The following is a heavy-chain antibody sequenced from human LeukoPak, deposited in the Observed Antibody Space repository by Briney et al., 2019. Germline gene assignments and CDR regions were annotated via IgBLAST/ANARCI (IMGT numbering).Heavy chain of an antibody. J-gene: IGHJ4*02. CDR1: GITLSNYG. CDR3: AKRGVVIRVILVGFHKEAYYFDS. CDR2: ISESGGNT. D-gene: IGHD3-22*01. V-gene: IGHV3-23*01. Sequence: GGSLRLSCAVSGITLSNYGMSWVGQPPGKGLEWVAGISESGGNTDYADSVKGRFTISRDNPKNTLFLQMNSLRAEDTAVYFCAKRGVVIRVILVGFHKEAYYFDSWGQGALVTVSS.